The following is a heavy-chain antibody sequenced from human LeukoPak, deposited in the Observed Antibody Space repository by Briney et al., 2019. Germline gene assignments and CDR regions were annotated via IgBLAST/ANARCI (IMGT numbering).Heavy chain of an antibody. V-gene: IGHV1-2*02. J-gene: IGHJ4*02. D-gene: IGHD3-22*01. CDR1: GGTFSSYA. CDR3: AIINDYDSSGYPVDY. Sequence: ASVKVSCKASGGTFSSYAISWVRQAPGQGLEWMGWINPKSGGTNYAQKFQGRVTMTRGTSISTAYMELSRLRSDDTAVYYCAIINDYDSSGYPVDYWGQGTLVTVSS. CDR2: INPKSGGT.